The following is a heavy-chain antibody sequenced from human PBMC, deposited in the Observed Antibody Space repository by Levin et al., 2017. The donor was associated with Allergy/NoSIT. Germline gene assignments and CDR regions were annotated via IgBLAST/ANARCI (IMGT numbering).Heavy chain of an antibody. V-gene: IGHV4-34*01. Sequence: SSETLSLTCAVYGGSFSGYYWSWIRQPPGKGLEWIGEINHSGSTNYNPSLKSRVTISVDTSKNQFSLKLSSVTAADTAVYYCARELVRPYLAFDYWGQGTLVTVSS. CDR1: GGSFSGYY. D-gene: IGHD6-6*01. CDR3: ARELVRPYLAFDY. CDR2: INHSGST. J-gene: IGHJ4*02.